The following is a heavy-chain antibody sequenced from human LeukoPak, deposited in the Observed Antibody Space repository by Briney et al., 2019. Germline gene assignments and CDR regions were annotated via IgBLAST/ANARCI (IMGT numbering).Heavy chain of an antibody. D-gene: IGHD1-26*01. Sequence: RSSETLSLTCAVSGDSIGRGSYYWGWIRQPAGKAPEWIGRIFNTGSTSYNPSLKSRVTISVDTSKNQFSLKLSSVTAADTAVYYCASEVGATTGYWGQGTLVTVSS. V-gene: IGHV4-61*02. CDR3: ASEVGATTGY. CDR2: IFNTGST. CDR1: GDSIGRGSYY. J-gene: IGHJ4*02.